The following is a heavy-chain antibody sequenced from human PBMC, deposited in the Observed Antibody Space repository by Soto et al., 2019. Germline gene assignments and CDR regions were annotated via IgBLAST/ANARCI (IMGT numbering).Heavy chain of an antibody. CDR3: TTRPSCFTVTYPIDY. CDR1: GFTFSDST. D-gene: IGHD4-17*01. J-gene: IGHJ4*02. CDR2: IRSKAASYAT. V-gene: IGHV3-73*01. Sequence: EVQLVESGGGLVQPGGSLKLSCAASGFTFSDSTIHWVRQASGRGLEWIGRIRSKAASYATAYAASLKGRFTISRYDPENMAYLRLNSLETEDTAVYYCTTRPSCFTVTYPIDYWGPGTLVTVSS.